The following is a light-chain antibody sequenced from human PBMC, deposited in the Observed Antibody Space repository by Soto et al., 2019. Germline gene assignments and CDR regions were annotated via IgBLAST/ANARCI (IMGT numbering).Light chain of an antibody. CDR1: TSNIGSNT. CDR3: AAWDDSLNGPV. CDR2: SNN. J-gene: IGLJ7*01. Sequence: QLVLTQPPSASGTPGQRVTISCSGSTSNIGSNTVSWYQHLPGTAPKLLIYSNNQRPSGVPDRFSGSKSGTSASLAISGLQSEDEGDYYCAAWDDSLNGPVFGGGTQLTVL. V-gene: IGLV1-44*01.